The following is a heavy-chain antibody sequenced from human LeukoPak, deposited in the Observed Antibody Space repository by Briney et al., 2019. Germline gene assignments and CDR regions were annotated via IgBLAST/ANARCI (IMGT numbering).Heavy chain of an antibody. CDR1: GFTFSSYS. CDR2: ISSSSSYI. D-gene: IGHD5-24*01. V-gene: IGHV3-21*01. J-gene: IGHJ4*02. Sequence: PGGSLRLSCAASGFTFSSYSMNWVRQAPGKGLEWVSSISSSSSYIYYADSVKGRFTISRDNAKNSLYLQMNSLRAEDTAVYYCARDQATSYYFDYWGQGTLVTVSS. CDR3: ARDQATSYYFDY.